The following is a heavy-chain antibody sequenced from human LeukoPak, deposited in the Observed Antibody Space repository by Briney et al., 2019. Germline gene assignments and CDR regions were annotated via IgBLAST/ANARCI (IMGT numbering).Heavy chain of an antibody. V-gene: IGHV4-34*01. Sequence: PSETLSLTCAVYGGSFSGYYWSWIRQPPGKGLEWIGEINHSGSTNYNPSLKSRVTISVDTSKNQFSLKLSSVTAADTAVYYCARDKTYYYYMDVWGKGTTATVSS. CDR2: INHSGST. CDR1: GGSFSGYY. CDR3: ARDKTYYYYMDV. J-gene: IGHJ6*03.